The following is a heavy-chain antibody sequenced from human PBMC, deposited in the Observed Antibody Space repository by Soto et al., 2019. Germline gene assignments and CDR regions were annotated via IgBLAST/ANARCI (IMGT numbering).Heavy chain of an antibody. J-gene: IGHJ5*02. V-gene: IGHV4-59*08. CDR1: GASITSAY. Sequence: QVQLQESGPGLVKPSETLSLTCSVSGASITSAYWNWIRQPPGKGLEWVGYIYYIGSTNYNPSLKSRVTMSLDTSTNQLSLDLRFVTAADTAVYYCARGKNWFDRWGQGTLVTVSS. CDR2: IYYIGST. CDR3: ARGKNWFDR.